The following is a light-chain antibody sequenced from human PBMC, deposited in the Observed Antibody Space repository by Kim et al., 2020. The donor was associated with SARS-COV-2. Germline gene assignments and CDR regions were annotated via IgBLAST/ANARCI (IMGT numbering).Light chain of an antibody. CDR3: QKYNSALGWA. V-gene: IGKV1-27*01. J-gene: IGKJ1*01. CDR2: SAS. CDR1: QDISNY. Sequence: DIQMTQSPSSLSASVGDRVTITCRASQDISNYLAWYQQKPGKGPKVLIYSASTLQSGVPSRFSGSGSGTEFTLTISSLQPEDVATYYCQKYNSALGWAFGQGTKVDIK.